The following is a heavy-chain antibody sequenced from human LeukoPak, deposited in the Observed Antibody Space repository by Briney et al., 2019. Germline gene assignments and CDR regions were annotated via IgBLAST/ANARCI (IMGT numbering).Heavy chain of an antibody. CDR3: ARGWERGFDC. V-gene: IGHV3-13*01. D-gene: IGHD1-26*01. J-gene: IGHJ4*02. Sequence: GGSLRLSCAASGFTLSTHDMLWVRQATGKGLEWVSAIGAAGGTYYPGSVKGRFTISRENAKNSLYLQTNSLRVGDTAVYYCARGWERGFDCWGQGTLVTVSS. CDR1: GFTLSTHD. CDR2: IGAAGGT.